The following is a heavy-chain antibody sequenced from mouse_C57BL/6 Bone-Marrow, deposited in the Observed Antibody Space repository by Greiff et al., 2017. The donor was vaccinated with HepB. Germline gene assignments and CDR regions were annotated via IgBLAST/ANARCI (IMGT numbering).Heavy chain of an antibody. CDR1: GFNIKDDY. D-gene: IGHD3-2*02. V-gene: IGHV14-4*01. CDR2: IDPENGDT. Sequence: EVQLQQSGAELVRPGASVKLSCTASGFNIKDDYMHWVKQRPEQGLEWIGWIDPENGDTEYGSKFQGKATITADTSSNTAYLQLSSLTSEDTAVYYCTTETAQAYYFDYWGQGTTLTVSS. CDR3: TTETAQAYYFDY. J-gene: IGHJ2*01.